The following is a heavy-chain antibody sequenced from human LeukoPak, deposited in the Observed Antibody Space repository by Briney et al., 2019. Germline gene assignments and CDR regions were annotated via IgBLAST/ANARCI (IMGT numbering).Heavy chain of an antibody. D-gene: IGHD3-22*01. CDR2: ISGSGGGT. V-gene: IGHV3-23*01. Sequence: GGSLRLSCAVSGITLSNYAMTWVRQAPGKGLEWVAGISGSGGGTNYADSVKGRFTISRDNYKNTLYLQMNSLGAEDTAVYFCARRGVVIRVILVGFHKEAYYFDSWGQGALVTVSS. J-gene: IGHJ4*02. CDR1: GITLSNYA. CDR3: ARRGVVIRVILVGFHKEAYYFDS.